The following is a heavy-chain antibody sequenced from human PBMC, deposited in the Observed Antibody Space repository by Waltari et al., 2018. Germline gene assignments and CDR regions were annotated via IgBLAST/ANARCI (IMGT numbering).Heavy chain of an antibody. Sequence: QVQLVQYGAEVKKPGASVKVSCKASGYTFTSYDINWVRQATGQGLEWIGWMNPNSGNTGHAQNFQGRVTMTSNPSRSTAYRDLSSLRSEDTAVYYCARVGVGSSLYGVGWNYYGMDVWGQGTTVTVSS. V-gene: IGHV1-8*02. CDR2: MNPNSGNT. CDR1: GYTFTSYD. J-gene: IGHJ6*02. CDR3: ARVGVGSSLYGVGWNYYGMDV. D-gene: IGHD6-13*01.